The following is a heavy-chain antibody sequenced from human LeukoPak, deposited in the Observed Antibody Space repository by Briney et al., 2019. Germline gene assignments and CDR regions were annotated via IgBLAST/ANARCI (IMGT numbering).Heavy chain of an antibody. CDR3: ARDATKRGYSGYGFDY. D-gene: IGHD5-12*01. CDR2: ISSSSSTI. V-gene: IGHV3-48*02. CDR1: GFTFSSYS. Sequence: GGSLRLSCAASGFTFSSYSMNWVRQAPGKGLEWVSYISSSSSTIYYADSVKGRFTTSRDNAKNSLYLQMNSLRDEDTAVYYCARDATKRGYSGYGFDYWGQGTLATVSS. J-gene: IGHJ4*02.